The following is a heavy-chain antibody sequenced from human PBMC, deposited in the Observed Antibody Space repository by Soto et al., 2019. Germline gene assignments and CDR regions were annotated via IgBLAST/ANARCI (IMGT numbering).Heavy chain of an antibody. CDR2: IYYSGST. Sequence: QVQLQESGPGLVKPSQTLSLTCTVSGGSISSGDYYWSWIRQPPGKGLEWIGYIYYSGSTYYNPSLKSRVTISVDTSKNQFSLKLSSVTAADTAVYYCARGGIAAAGRGSGWFDPWGQGTLVTVSS. J-gene: IGHJ5*02. D-gene: IGHD6-13*01. V-gene: IGHV4-30-4*01. CDR3: ARGGIAAAGRGSGWFDP. CDR1: GGSISSGDYY.